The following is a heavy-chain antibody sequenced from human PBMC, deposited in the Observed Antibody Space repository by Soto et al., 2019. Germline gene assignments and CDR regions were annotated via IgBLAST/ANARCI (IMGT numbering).Heavy chain of an antibody. V-gene: IGHV1-69*13. J-gene: IGHJ6*02. CDR1: GGTFSSYA. CDR3: ARAFYYGSGSQNYYYYYGMDV. D-gene: IGHD3-10*01. CDR2: IIPVFGTA. Sequence: SVKVSCKASGGTFSSYAISWVRQAPGQGLEWMGGIIPVFGTANYAQKFQGRVTITADESTSTAYMELSRLRSDDTAVYYCARAFYYGSGSQNYYYYYGMDVWGQGTTVTVSS.